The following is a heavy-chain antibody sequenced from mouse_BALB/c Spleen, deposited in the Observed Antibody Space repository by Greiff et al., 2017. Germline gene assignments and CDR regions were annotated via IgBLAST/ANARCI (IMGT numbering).Heavy chain of an antibody. CDR3: ARGYGVVWYFDV. J-gene: IGHJ1*01. D-gene: IGHD1-1*02. CDR1: GFNIKDTY. CDR2: IDPANGNT. V-gene: IGHV14-3*02. Sequence: EVNLVESGAELVKPGASVKLSCTASGFNIKDTYMHWVKQRPEQGLEWIGRIDPANGNTKYDPKFQGKATITADTSSNTAYLQLSSLTSEDTAVYYCARGYGVVWYFDVWGAGTTVTVSS.